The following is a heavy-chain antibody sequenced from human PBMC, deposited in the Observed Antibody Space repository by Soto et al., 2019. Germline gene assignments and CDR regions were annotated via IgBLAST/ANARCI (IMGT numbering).Heavy chain of an antibody. J-gene: IGHJ6*02. V-gene: IGHV5-51*01. CDR1: GYTFSNYW. D-gene: IGHD6-6*01. CDR3: VRRAEGRPGDGYYYVALDV. CDR2: IYPGDSEA. Sequence: GESLKISCTASGYTFSNYWIGWVRQMPGQGLEWMGIIYPGDSEANYSPSFQGQVTISADRSTSTAFLQWSSLKASDTAMYYCVRRAEGRPGDGYYYVALDVWGQGSTVTVS.